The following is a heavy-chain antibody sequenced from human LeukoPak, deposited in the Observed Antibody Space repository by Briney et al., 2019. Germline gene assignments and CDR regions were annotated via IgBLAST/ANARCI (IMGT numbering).Heavy chain of an antibody. Sequence: SQTLSLTCTVSGGSISSGSYYWSWIRQPPGKGLEWIGYIYYSGSTNYNPSLKSRVTILVDTSKNQFSLKLSSVTAADTAVYYCARAKAAAGLSFDYWGQGTLVTVSS. V-gene: IGHV4-61*01. CDR3: ARAKAAAGLSFDY. CDR2: IYYSGST. D-gene: IGHD6-13*01. J-gene: IGHJ4*02. CDR1: GGSISSGSYY.